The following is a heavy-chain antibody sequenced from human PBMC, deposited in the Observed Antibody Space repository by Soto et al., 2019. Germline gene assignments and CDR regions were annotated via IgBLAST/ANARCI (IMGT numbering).Heavy chain of an antibody. CDR2: IYYSGST. D-gene: IGHD2-21*02. Sequence: QLQLQESGPGLVKPSETLSLTCTVSGGSISSSSYYWGWIRQPPGKGLEWIGSIYYSGSTYYNPSLKSRVTISVDTSKNQFSLKLSSVTAADTAVYYCARRYCGGDCYSENWFDPWGQGTLVTVSS. CDR1: GGSISSSSYY. J-gene: IGHJ5*02. CDR3: ARRYCGGDCYSENWFDP. V-gene: IGHV4-39*01.